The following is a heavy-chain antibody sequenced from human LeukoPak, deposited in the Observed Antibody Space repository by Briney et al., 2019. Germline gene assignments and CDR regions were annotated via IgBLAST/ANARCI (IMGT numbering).Heavy chain of an antibody. V-gene: IGHV4-31*03. CDR3: ARGLYDFWSGYYRYYYYYYMDV. J-gene: IGHJ6*03. D-gene: IGHD3-3*01. CDR2: IYYSGST. CDR1: GGSISSGGYY. Sequence: SETLSLTCTVSGGSISSGGYYWSWIRQHPGKGLEWIGYIYYSGSTYYNPSLKSRVTISVDTSKNQFSLKLSSVTAADTAVYYCARGLYDFWSGYYRYYYYYYMDVWGKGTTVTVSS.